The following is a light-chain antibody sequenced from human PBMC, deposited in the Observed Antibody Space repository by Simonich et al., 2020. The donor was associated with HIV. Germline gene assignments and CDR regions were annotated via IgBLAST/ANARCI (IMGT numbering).Light chain of an antibody. CDR3: CSYAGSYTSYVV. CDR1: SSDVGGYNY. V-gene: IGLV2-11*01. Sequence: QSALTQPRSVSGSPGQSVTISCTGTSSDVGGYNYVSWYQQHPGKAPKLMIYYVSKRPSWVPDRFSGSKSGNTASLTISGLQAEDEADYYCCSYAGSYTSYVVFGGGTKLTVL. J-gene: IGLJ2*01. CDR2: YVS.